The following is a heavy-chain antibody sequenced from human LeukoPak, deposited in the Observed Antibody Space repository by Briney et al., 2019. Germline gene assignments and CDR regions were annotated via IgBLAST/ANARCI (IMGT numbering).Heavy chain of an antibody. J-gene: IGHJ5*02. V-gene: IGHV3-21*01. CDR3: ARDYLSGGQA. CDR1: GFTFGDYA. D-gene: IGHD3-16*02. CDR2: ISSSSSYI. Sequence: PGGSLRLSCTTSGFTFGDYAMSWVRQAPGKGLEWVSSISSSSSYIYYADSVKGRFTISRDNAKNSLYLQMNSLRAEDTAVYYCARDYLSGGQAWGQGTLVTVSS.